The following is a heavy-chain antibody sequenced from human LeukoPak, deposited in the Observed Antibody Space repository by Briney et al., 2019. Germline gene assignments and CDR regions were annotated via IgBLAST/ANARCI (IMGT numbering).Heavy chain of an antibody. CDR1: GFTFSHSW. J-gene: IGHJ4*02. V-gene: IGHV3-7*03. CDR2: IKEDGSSQ. Sequence: GGSLRLSCVASGFTFSHSWMTWVRQAPGKGLEWVGHIKEDGSSQNYADSVKGRFTISRDNAKSSLHLQMNGLRAEDTAMYYCARVRTPDFDYWGQGTLVTVSS. D-gene: IGHD1-1*01. CDR3: ARVRTPDFDY.